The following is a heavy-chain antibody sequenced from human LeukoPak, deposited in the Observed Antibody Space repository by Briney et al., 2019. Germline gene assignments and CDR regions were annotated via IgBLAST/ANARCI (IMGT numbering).Heavy chain of an antibody. CDR2: IYTRGST. D-gene: IGHD3-22*01. J-gene: IGHJ5*02. V-gene: IGHV4-4*07. Sequence: SETLSLTCTVSGGSISSYYWSWIRQPAGKGLEWIGRIYTRGSTNYNPSLKSRVTMSVDTSKNQFSLKLTSVTAADTAVYYCARLVVITTFDWFDPWGQGTLVTVSS. CDR1: GGSISSYY. CDR3: ARLVVITTFDWFDP.